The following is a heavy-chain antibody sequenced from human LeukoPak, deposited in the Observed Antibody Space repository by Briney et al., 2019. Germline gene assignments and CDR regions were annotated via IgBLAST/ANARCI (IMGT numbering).Heavy chain of an antibody. V-gene: IGHV4-59*01. CDR2: IYYSGST. D-gene: IGHD1-14*01. CDR1: GGSISGYY. J-gene: IGHJ4*02. CDR3: ARHSRSPEAPFDY. Sequence: SETLSLTCVVSGGSISGYYWSWIRQPPGKGLEWIGYIYYSGSTNYNPSLKSRVTMSVDMSKNQFSLKLSSVTPADTAIYYCARHSRSPEAPFDYWGQGTLVTVSS.